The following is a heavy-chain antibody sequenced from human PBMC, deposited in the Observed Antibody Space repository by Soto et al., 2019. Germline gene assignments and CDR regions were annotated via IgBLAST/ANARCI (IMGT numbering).Heavy chain of an antibody. CDR3: ASVGYCSSTSCPPA. D-gene: IGHD2-2*01. CDR1: GLTVSSND. CDR2: IYRGGNT. J-gene: IGHJ4*02. Sequence: GGSLSLSCAASGLTVSSNDVAWVRQAPGKGLEWVSVIYRGGNTYHADSVQGRFSISRDNSKNTVDLQMNSLRTKDTAVYYCASVGYCSSTSCPPAWGQGTLVTVSS. V-gene: IGHV3-53*01.